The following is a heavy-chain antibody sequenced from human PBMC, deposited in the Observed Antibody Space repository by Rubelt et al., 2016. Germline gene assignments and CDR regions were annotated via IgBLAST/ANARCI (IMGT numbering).Heavy chain of an antibody. CDR2: IYYSGST. CDR1: GGSISSYY. Sequence: QVQLQESGPGLVKPSETLSLTCTVSGGSISSYYWSWIRQPPGKGLEWIGYIYYSGSTNYNPSLRGGGTISGDTSKNQFSLRLSAVTAADTAVYYCAREKGIVGATFDYWGQGTLVTVSS. J-gene: IGHJ4*02. V-gene: IGHV4-4*08. D-gene: IGHD1-26*01. CDR3: AREKGIVGATFDY.